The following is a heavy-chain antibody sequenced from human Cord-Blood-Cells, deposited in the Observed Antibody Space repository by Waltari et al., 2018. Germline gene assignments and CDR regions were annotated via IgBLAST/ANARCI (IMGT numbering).Heavy chain of an antibody. CDR3: ATLSSGWYYFDY. D-gene: IGHD6-19*01. Sequence: QLQLQESGPGLVKPSETLSLTCTVSGGSISSSSYYWGWTRQPPGKGLEWIGSIYYSGSTYYNPSLKSRVTISVDTSKNQFSLKLSSVTAADTAVYYCATLSSGWYYFDYWGQGTLVTVSS. CDR2: IYYSGST. CDR1: GGSISSSSYY. J-gene: IGHJ4*02. V-gene: IGHV4-39*01.